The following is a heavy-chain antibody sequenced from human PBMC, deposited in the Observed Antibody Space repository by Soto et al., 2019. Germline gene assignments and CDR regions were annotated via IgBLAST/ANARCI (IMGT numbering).Heavy chain of an antibody. Sequence: SETLSLTCTVSGGSISSSSYYWGWIRQPPGKGLEWIGSIYYSGSTYYNPSLKSRVTISVDTSKNQFSLKLSSVTAADTAVYYCARHRGVSIAARPEFDYWGQGTLLTVSS. CDR1: GGSISSSSYY. D-gene: IGHD6-6*01. CDR3: ARHRGVSIAARPEFDY. V-gene: IGHV4-39*01. CDR2: IYYSGST. J-gene: IGHJ4*02.